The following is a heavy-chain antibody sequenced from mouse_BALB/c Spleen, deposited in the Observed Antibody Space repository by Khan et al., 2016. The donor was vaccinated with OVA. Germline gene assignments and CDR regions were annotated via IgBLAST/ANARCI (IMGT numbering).Heavy chain of an antibody. D-gene: IGHD2-10*01. CDR3: ARKNKAYYGNYDTMDY. Sequence: QVQLQQPGAELVRPGTSVKVSCKASGYAFTNYLIEWIKQRPGQGLEWIGVINPGSGGTNYNEKFKGKATLTADKSSSTAYMQLSSLTSDDSAVYFCARKNKAYYGNYDTMDYWGQGTSVTVSS. CDR2: INPGSGGT. CDR1: GYAFTNYL. V-gene: IGHV1-54*01. J-gene: IGHJ4*01.